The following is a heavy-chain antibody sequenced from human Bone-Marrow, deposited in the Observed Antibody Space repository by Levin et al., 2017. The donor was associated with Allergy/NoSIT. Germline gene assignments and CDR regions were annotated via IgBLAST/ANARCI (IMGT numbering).Heavy chain of an antibody. Sequence: GESLKISCAASGFSFSNYTMYWVRQTPGKGLEYVSAISNSGGSTGYANSVKGRFTISRDNSKNTLYLQMGSLRVEDMAVYYCARDPGTYSYGNDYWGQGTLVTVSS. CDR3: ARDPGTYSYGNDY. J-gene: IGHJ4*02. CDR2: ISNSGGST. CDR1: GFSFSNYT. D-gene: IGHD5-18*01. V-gene: IGHV3-64*01.